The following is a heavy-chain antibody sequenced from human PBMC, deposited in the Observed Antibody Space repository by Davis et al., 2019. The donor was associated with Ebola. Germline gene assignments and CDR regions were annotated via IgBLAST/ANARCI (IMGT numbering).Heavy chain of an antibody. CDR3: ARSGILSAGRGHFDN. V-gene: IGHV4-59*01. D-gene: IGHD6-13*01. J-gene: IGHJ4*02. CDR2: MDHSGTT. CDR1: GGSISSYY. Sequence: MPSETLSLTCTVSGGSISSYYWSWIRQPPGKGLEWIGEMDHSGTTNYNPSLRGRVTISVDTSKSQFSLNLSSVTAADTAVYYCARSGILSAGRGHFDNWGQGTLVTVSS.